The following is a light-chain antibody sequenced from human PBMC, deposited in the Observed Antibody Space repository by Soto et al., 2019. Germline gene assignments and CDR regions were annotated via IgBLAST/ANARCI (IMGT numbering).Light chain of an antibody. CDR2: GAS. Sequence: EIVMTQSPATLSVSPGERATLACRASQSVSTNLAWYQQKPGQAPRVPIYGASTRATGIPDRFSGGGSGTDFTLTISRLEPEDFAVYYCQQYGSSGTFGQGTKVDIK. V-gene: IGKV3-20*01. J-gene: IGKJ1*01. CDR1: QSVSTN. CDR3: QQYGSSGT.